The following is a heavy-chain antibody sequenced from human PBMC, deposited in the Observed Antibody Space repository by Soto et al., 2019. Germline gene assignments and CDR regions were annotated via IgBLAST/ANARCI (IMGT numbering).Heavy chain of an antibody. CDR1: GFTFSSYG. D-gene: IGHD1-26*01. V-gene: IGHV3-33*01. CDR2: IWYDGSNK. J-gene: IGHJ4*02. CDR3: ARDWSRGSYRGYYFDY. Sequence: QVQLVESGGGVVQPGRSLRLSCAASGFTFSSYGMHWVRQAPGKGLEWVAVIWYDGSNKYYADSVKGRFTISRDNSKNPLYLQMNSLRAEDTAVYYCARDWSRGSYRGYYFDYWGQGTPVTVSS.